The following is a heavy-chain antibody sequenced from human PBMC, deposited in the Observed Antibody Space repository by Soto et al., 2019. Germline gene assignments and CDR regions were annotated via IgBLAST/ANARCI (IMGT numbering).Heavy chain of an antibody. CDR2: FDPEDGET. D-gene: IGHD3-22*01. CDR3: ATGLHQGSYYDRRPDY. V-gene: IGHV1-24*01. J-gene: IGHJ4*02. CDR1: GYTLTELS. Sequence: GASVKVSCKVSGYTLTELSMHWVRQAPGKGLEWMGGFDPEDGETIYAQKFQGRVTMTEDTSTDTAYMELSSLRSEDTAVYYCATGLHQGSYYDRRPDYWSQGTLVTVSS.